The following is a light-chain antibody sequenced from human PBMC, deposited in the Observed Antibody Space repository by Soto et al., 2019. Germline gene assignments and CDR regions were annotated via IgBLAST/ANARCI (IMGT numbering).Light chain of an antibody. Sequence: EIVMTQSPATLSVSPGEGATLSCRASQSVSSNLAWYQQKPGQAPRLLIYAASTRATGIPARFSGSGSGTEFHLTIRSLQSEDFAVYYCQQYNNWPPLTFGGGTKVEIK. J-gene: IGKJ4*01. CDR3: QQYNNWPPLT. CDR1: QSVSSN. CDR2: AAS. V-gene: IGKV3-15*01.